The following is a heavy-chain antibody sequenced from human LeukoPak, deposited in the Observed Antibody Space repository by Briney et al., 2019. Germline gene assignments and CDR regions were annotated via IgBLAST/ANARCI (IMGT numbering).Heavy chain of an antibody. V-gene: IGHV4-30-4*08. CDR2: IYYSGST. D-gene: IGHD7-27*01. Sequence: SETLSLTCTVSGGSISSGDYYWSWIRQPPGKGLEWIGYIYYSGSTYYNPSLKSRVTISVDTSKNQFSLKLNSVTAADTAVYYCARHPPNWGSDYWGQGTLVTVSS. J-gene: IGHJ4*02. CDR3: ARHPPNWGSDY. CDR1: GGSISSGDYY.